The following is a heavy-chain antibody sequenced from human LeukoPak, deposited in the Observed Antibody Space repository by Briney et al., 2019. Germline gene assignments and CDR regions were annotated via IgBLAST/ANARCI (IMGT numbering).Heavy chain of an antibody. Sequence: SETLSLTCTVSGGSFSSTSYYWGWIRQPPGKGLEWIGSISYGGSTYYNPSLKSRVTMSVDTSKNQVSLNLTSVTAADTAVYYCARQITMVLEFDPWGQGTLVTVSS. D-gene: IGHD3-10*01. CDR2: ISYGGST. V-gene: IGHV4-39*07. J-gene: IGHJ5*02. CDR1: GGSFSSTSYY. CDR3: ARQITMVLEFDP.